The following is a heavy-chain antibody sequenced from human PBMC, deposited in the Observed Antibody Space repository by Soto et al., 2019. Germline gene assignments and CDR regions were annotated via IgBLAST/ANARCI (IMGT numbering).Heavy chain of an antibody. Sequence: ASVKVSCKASGYTFTSYDINWVRQATGQGLEWMGWMNPNSGNTGYAQKFQGRVTMTRNTSISTAYMELSSLRSEDTAVYYCASSTGDITGLDYWGQGTLVTVSS. CDR2: MNPNSGNT. J-gene: IGHJ4*02. CDR1: GYTFTSYD. V-gene: IGHV1-8*01. D-gene: IGHD1-20*01. CDR3: ASSTGDITGLDY.